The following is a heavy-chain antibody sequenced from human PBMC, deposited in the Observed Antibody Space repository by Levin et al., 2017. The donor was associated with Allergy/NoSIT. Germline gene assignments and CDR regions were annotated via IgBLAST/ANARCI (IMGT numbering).Heavy chain of an antibody. CDR1: GFIFRDPY. V-gene: IGHV3-72*01. CDR2: SRDKANSHST. Sequence: LSLPCAASGFIFRDPYMDWVRQAPGKGLEWVGRSRDKANSHSTEYAASVKGRFTISRDDSKNSMYLQMNSLETDDTAVYYCTRLVRGSSGYELDSWGQGTLVTVSS. D-gene: IGHD5-12*01. J-gene: IGHJ4*02. CDR3: TRLVRGSSGYELDS.